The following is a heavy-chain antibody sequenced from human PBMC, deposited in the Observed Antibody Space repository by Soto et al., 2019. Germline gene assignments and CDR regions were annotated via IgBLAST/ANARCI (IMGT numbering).Heavy chain of an antibody. V-gene: IGHV4-4*02. CDR1: GGSISSGNW. J-gene: IGHJ4*02. Sequence: QVQLQESGPGLVKPSGTLSLTCAVSGGSISSGNWWSWVRQPPGKGLEWIGEIYHSWNTNYNPSLKSRVTISVDKSKNQFSLKLTSVTAADTVVYYCTRQGGSGESDYWGQGTLVTVSS. D-gene: IGHD1-26*01. CDR3: TRQGGSGESDY. CDR2: IYHSWNT.